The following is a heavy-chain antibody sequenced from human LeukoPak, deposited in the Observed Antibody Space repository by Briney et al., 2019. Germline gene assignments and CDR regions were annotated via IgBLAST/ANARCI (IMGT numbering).Heavy chain of an antibody. J-gene: IGHJ4*02. CDR1: GFTFSNAW. V-gene: IGHV3-15*01. CDR3: TTIKVLRYFVYFDH. D-gene: IGHD3-9*01. Sequence: GGSLRLSCAASGFTFSNAWMSWVRQAPGKGLEWVGRIKSKTDGGTTDYAAPVKGRFTISRDDSKNTLYLQMNSLKTEDTAVYYCTTIKVLRYFVYFDHWGQGTLVTVSS. CDR2: IKSKTDGGTT.